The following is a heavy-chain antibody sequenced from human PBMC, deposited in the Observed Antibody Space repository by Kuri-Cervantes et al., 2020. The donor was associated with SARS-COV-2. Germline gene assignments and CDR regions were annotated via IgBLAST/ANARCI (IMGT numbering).Heavy chain of an antibody. D-gene: IGHD3-3*01. V-gene: IGHV3-15*01. CDR1: GFTFSNAW. CDR3: TTDLQGYDFWSGYYVDY. Sequence: GGSLRLSCAASGFTFSNAWMSWVRQAPGKGLEWVGRIKSKTDGGTTDYAAPVKGRFTISRDDSKNTLYLQMNSLKTEDTAAYYCTTDLQGYDFWSGYYVDYWGQGTLVTVSS. J-gene: IGHJ4*02. CDR2: IKSKTDGGTT.